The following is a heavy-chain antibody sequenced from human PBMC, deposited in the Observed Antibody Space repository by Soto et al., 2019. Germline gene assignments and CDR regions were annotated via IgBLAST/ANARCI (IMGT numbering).Heavy chain of an antibody. CDR3: AREEWLLNWFDP. V-gene: IGHV3-48*01. CDR2: ISSSSSTI. CDR1: GFTFSSYS. Sequence: EVQLVESGGGLVQPGGSLRLSCAASGFTFSSYSMNWVRQAPGKGLEWVSYISSSSSTIYYADSVKGRFTISRDNAKNSLYLQMNKLRSEDTAVYYCAREEWLLNWFDPWGQGTLVTVSS. J-gene: IGHJ5*02. D-gene: IGHD5-12*01.